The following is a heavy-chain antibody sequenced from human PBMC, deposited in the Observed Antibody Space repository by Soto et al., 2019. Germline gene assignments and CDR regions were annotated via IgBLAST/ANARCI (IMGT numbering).Heavy chain of an antibody. CDR1: GFTFSSYW. Sequence: EVQLVESGGGLVQPGGSLRLSCAASGFTFSSYWMSWVRQAPGKGLEWVANIKQDGSEKYYVDSVKGRFTISRDNAKNSLYLQMNSPRAEDTAVYYCARVRTPFKYYFDYWGQGTLVTVSS. CDR3: ARVRTPFKYYFDY. CDR2: IKQDGSEK. J-gene: IGHJ4*02. V-gene: IGHV3-7*01.